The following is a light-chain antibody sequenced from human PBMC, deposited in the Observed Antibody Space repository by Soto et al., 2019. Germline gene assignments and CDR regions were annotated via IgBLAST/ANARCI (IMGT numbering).Light chain of an antibody. J-gene: IGKJ2*01. Sequence: EIVLTQSPGTLSLSPGERATLSCRASQSVSSSYLAWYQQKPGQAPRLLIYGASSRATGIPDRFSGSGSGTDFTLTISRLEPADFAVYYCQQYGSSPPYTFGQWTKLALK. CDR1: QSVSSSY. CDR2: GAS. V-gene: IGKV3-20*01. CDR3: QQYGSSPPYT.